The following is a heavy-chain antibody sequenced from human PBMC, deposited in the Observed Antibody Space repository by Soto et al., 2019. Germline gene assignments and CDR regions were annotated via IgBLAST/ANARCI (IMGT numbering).Heavy chain of an antibody. V-gene: IGHV4-31*03. CDR2: IYYSGST. D-gene: IGHD2-15*01. CDR1: GGSISSGGYY. Sequence: PSETLSLTCTVSGGSISSGGYYWSCIRQHPGKGLEWIGYIYYSGSTYYNPSLKSRVTISVDTSKNQFSLKLSSVTAADTAVYYCARDSLSGYSDYWGQGTLVTVSS. CDR3: ARDSLSGYSDY. J-gene: IGHJ4*02.